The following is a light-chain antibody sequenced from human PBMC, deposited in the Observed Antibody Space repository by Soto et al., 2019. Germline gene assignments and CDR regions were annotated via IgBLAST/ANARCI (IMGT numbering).Light chain of an antibody. CDR1: EGILFSSNNKNY. V-gene: IGKV4-1*01. CDR3: QQYYSSPTWT. J-gene: IGKJ1*01. CDR2: WAS. Sequence: DIVMTQSPDSLAVALAERATIPFKPNEGILFSSNNKNYLAWFQKKPGQPPKLLIYWASTRESGFPDRFSGSGSETDFTLTISSLQDEDVANYYCQQYYSSPTWTFGQGTKV.